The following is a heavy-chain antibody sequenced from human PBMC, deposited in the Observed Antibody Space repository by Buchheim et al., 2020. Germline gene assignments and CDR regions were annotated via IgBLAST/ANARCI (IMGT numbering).Heavy chain of an antibody. CDR1: GFTFSSYA. CDR2: ISGGGGST. D-gene: IGHD6-13*01. V-gene: IGHV3-23*01. CDR3: ARVVSGSSWYPNWFDP. Sequence: EVQLLESGGGLVQPGGSLRLSCAASGFTFSSYAMSWVRQAPGKGLEWVSAISGGGGSTYYADSVKGRFTISRDNSKNTLYLQMNSLRDEDTAVYYCARVVSGSSWYPNWFDPWGQGTL. J-gene: IGHJ5*02.